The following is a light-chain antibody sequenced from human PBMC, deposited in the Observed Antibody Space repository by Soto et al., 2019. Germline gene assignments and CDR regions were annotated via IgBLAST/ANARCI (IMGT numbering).Light chain of an antibody. CDR1: SSDVGGYNY. Sequence: QSALTQPASLSGSPGQSITISCTGTSSDVGGYNYVSWYQQHPGKAPQLMIYEVTNRPSGVSNRFSGSKCGNTASLTISGLQAEDEGDYHSSSYTTSNSRVVFGGGTKLTVL. CDR3: SSYTTSNSRVV. V-gene: IGLV2-14*01. CDR2: EVT. J-gene: IGLJ2*01.